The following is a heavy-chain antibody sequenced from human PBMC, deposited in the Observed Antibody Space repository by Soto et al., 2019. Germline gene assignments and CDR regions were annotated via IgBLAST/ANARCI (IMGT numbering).Heavy chain of an antibody. CDR3: AKEAEENENVPIPGDN. CDR2: LSGSGTMR. CDR1: GFSFRNYA. V-gene: IGHV3-23*01. J-gene: IGHJ4*02. Sequence: AGGSLRLSCAASGFSFRNYAMTWVRQAPGKGLEGGSGLSGSGTMRYYAPSVRGRFIISGDNAKNTLFLQMDNLRVEDSAAYYCAKEAEENENVPIPGDNWGQGTPVTVSS. D-gene: IGHD1-1*01.